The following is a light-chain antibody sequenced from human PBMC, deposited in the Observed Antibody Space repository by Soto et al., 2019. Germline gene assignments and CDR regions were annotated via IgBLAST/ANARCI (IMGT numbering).Light chain of an antibody. CDR3: QHDNTNSEA. J-gene: IGKJ1*01. CDR2: DAS. Sequence: DIQLTQSPSFLSASVGDRVTITCRASQDISSSLAWYQQKPGKAPKLLIYDASTLQTGVPSRFRGSGSGTEFTLTTSSLQPEDFATYYWQHDNTNSEAFGEATKGDIK. CDR1: QDISSS. V-gene: IGKV1-9*01.